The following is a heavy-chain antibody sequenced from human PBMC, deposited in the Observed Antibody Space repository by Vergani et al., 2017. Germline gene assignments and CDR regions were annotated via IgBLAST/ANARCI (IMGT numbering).Heavy chain of an antibody. CDR3: ARTRNYYYDSSGRDY. V-gene: IGHV1-2*02. J-gene: IGHJ4*02. Sequence: QVQLVQSGAEVKKPGASVKVSCKASGYTFTGYYMHWVRQAPGQGLEWMGWINPNSGGTNYAQKFQGRVTMTRDTSISTAYMELRSLRSDDTAVYYCARTRNYYYDSSGRDYWGQGTLVTVSS. D-gene: IGHD3-22*01. CDR1: GYTFTGYY. CDR2: INPNSGGT.